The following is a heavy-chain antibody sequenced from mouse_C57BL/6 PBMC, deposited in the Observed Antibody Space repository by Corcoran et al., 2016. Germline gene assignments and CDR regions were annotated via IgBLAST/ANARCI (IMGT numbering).Heavy chain of an antibody. D-gene: IGHD1-1*01. V-gene: IGHV14-1*01. Sequence: EVQLQQSGAELVRPGASVKLSCTASGFNIKDYYMHWVKQRPEQGLEWIGRIDPEDGDTEYAPKFQGKATMTADTSSNTAYLQLSSLTSEDTAVYYCTTYRLYYYGSSYGAMDYWGQGTSVTVSS. CDR1: GFNIKDYY. CDR3: TTYRLYYYGSSYGAMDY. CDR2: IDPEDGDT. J-gene: IGHJ4*01.